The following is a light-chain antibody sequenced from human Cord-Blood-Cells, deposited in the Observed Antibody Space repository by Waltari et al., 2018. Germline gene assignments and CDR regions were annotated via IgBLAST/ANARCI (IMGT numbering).Light chain of an antibody. CDR1: QSVSSN. CDR2: GAS. V-gene: IGKV3-15*01. J-gene: IGKJ2*01. Sequence: EIVMTQPPATLSVSPGERATLSCSASQSVSSNLAWYQQKPGQAPRLLIYGASTRATGIPARFSGSGSGTEFTLTISSLQSEDFAVYYCQQYNNWYTFGQGTKLEIK. CDR3: QQYNNWYT.